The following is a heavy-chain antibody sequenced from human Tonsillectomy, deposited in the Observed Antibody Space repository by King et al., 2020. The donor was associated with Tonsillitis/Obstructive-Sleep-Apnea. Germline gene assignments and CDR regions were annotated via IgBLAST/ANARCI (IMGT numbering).Heavy chain of an antibody. V-gene: IGHV4-59*01. CDR1: GGSISSYY. D-gene: IGHD3-3*01. CDR3: ARYNFWGGYYIDY. Sequence: QLQLQESGPGLVKPSETLSLTCTVSGGSISSYYWSWIRQPPGKGLEWIGYIYYSGSTNYNPSLKSRVTISVDTSKNQFSLKLRSVTAADTAVYYFARYNFWGGYYIDYVGPGTLVTVSS. J-gene: IGHJ4*02. CDR2: IYYSGST.